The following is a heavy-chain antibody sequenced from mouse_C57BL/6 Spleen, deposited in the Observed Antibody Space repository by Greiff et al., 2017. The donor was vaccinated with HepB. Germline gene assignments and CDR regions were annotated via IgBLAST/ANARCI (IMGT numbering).Heavy chain of an antibody. J-gene: IGHJ2*01. CDR3: ASLYYYGSSYLDY. V-gene: IGHV1-42*01. D-gene: IGHD1-1*01. CDR2: INPSTGGT. CDR1: GYSFTGYY. Sequence: EVQRVESGPELVKPGASVKISCKASGYSFTGYYMNWVKQSPEKSLEWIGEINPSTGGTTYNQKFKAKATLTVDKSSSTAYMQLKSLTSEDSAVYYCASLYYYGSSYLDYWGQGTTLTVSS.